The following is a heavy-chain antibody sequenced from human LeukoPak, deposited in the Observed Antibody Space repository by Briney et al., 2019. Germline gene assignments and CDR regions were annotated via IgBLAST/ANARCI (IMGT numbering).Heavy chain of an antibody. Sequence: ASVKVSCKASGYTFTSHFMHWVRQAPGQGLEWTGRINPESGNTAYAQKFQGRITMTGDTSTSTVYMELSSLRSEETAMYYCAKDGNWNNVPGDYYYMDVWGKGTTVAVSS. J-gene: IGHJ6*03. CDR3: AKDGNWNNVPGDYYYMDV. CDR1: GYTFTSHF. V-gene: IGHV1-46*01. CDR2: INPESGNT. D-gene: IGHD1/OR15-1a*01.